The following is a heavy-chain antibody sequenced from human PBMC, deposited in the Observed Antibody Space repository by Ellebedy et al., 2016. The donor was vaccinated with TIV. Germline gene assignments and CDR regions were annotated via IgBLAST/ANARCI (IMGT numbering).Heavy chain of an antibody. D-gene: IGHD2-21*02. CDR2: IYTSGST. CDR3: ARLAFPYCGGDCYSADVNWFDP. CDR1: GGSISSSNW. V-gene: IGHV4-4*07. J-gene: IGHJ5*02. Sequence: SETLSLXXAVSGGSISSSNWWSWIRQPAGKGLEWIGRIYTSGSTNYNPSLKSRVTMSVDTSKNQFSLKLSSVTAADTAVYYCARLAFPYCGGDCYSADVNWFDPWGQGTLVTVSS.